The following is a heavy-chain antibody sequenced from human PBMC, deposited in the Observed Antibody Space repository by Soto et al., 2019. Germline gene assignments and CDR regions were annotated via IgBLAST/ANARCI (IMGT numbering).Heavy chain of an antibody. D-gene: IGHD5-18*01. Sequence: SGPTLVNPTQTLTLTCTFSGFSLSTSGMCVSWIRQPPGKALEWLALIDWDDDKYYSTSLKTRLTISKDTSKNQVVLTMTNMDPVDTVTYYCARGMVTGDYNWFDPWGQGTLVTVSS. J-gene: IGHJ5*02. CDR3: ARGMVTGDYNWFDP. CDR2: IDWDDDK. CDR1: GFSLSTSGMC. V-gene: IGHV2-70*01.